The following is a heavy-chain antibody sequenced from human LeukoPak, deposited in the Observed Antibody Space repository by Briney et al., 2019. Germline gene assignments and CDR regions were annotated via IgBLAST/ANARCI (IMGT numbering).Heavy chain of an antibody. CDR3: ARDMGTMIVVVNQFDY. Sequence: PGGSLRLSCAAPGFTFSSYGMRWVRQAPGKGLEWGAVIWYVGSNKYYADSVKGRFTISRDNSKNTLYLQMNSLRAEDTAVYYCARDMGTMIVVVNQFDYGGQGTLVTVSS. V-gene: IGHV3-33*01. D-gene: IGHD3-22*01. J-gene: IGHJ4*02. CDR2: IWYVGSNK. CDR1: GFTFSSYG.